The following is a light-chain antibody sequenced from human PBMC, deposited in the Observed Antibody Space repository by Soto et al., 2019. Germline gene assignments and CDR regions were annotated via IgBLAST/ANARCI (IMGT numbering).Light chain of an antibody. CDR1: SSDVGGYNL. J-gene: IGLJ1*01. V-gene: IGLV2-23*01. CDR2: EGT. CDR3: SSYTSSSIYV. Sequence: QSALTQPASVSGSPGQSITVSCAGTSSDVGGYNLVSWYQQHPGKAPKLIIYEGTERPSGISPRFSGSKSGNTASLTISGLQAEDEADYSCSSYTSSSIYVFGSGTKVTLL.